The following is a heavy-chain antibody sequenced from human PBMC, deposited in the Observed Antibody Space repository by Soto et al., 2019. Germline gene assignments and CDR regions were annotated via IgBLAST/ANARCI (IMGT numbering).Heavy chain of an antibody. CDR2: ISGSGGST. CDR1: GFTFSSYA. J-gene: IGHJ1*01. V-gene: IGHV3-23*01. Sequence: GGSLRLSCAASGFTFSSYAMSWVRQAPGKGLEWVSAISGSGGSTYYADSVKGRFTISRDNSKNTLYLQMNSLRAEDTAVYYCAKDRVTMVRGAGPNAEYFQHWGQGTLVTVSS. D-gene: IGHD3-10*01. CDR3: AKDRVTMVRGAGPNAEYFQH.